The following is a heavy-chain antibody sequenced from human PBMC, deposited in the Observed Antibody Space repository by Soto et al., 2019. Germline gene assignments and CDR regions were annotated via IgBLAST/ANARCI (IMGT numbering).Heavy chain of an antibody. CDR3: ARARADYYDSSGYPLGY. V-gene: IGHV3-7*04. J-gene: IGHJ4*02. D-gene: IGHD3-22*01. Sequence: GGSLRLSCAASGFTFSNYWMSWVRQAPGKGLEWVANIKQDGSEKYYVDSVKGRFTISRDNAKNSLYLQMNSLRAEDTAVYYCARARADYYDSSGYPLGYWGQGTLVTVSS. CDR1: GFTFSNYW. CDR2: IKQDGSEK.